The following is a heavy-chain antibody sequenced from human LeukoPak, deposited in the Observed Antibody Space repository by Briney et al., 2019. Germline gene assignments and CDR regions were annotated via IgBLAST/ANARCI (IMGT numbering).Heavy chain of an antibody. CDR3: AEDEVLLWFGGFDY. Sequence: PGGPLRLSCAASGFTFSSYAMSGGRQAPGKGVGWVSAISGSGGSTYYADSVKGRFTISRDNSKNTLYLQMNSLRAEDTAVYYCAEDEVLLWFGGFDYWGQGTLVTVSS. J-gene: IGHJ4*02. V-gene: IGHV3-23*01. D-gene: IGHD3-10*01. CDR2: ISGSGGST. CDR1: GFTFSSYA.